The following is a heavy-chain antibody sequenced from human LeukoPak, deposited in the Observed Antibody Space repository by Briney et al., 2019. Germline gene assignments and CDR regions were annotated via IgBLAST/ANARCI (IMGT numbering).Heavy chain of an antibody. J-gene: IGHJ4*02. CDR2: IYYSGST. CDR1: GGSFSGYY. Sequence: PSETLSLTCAVYGGSFSGYYWSWIRQPPGKGLEWIGYIYYSGSTSYKPSLKSRVTISVDTSKNQFSLKLSSVTAADTAVYYCARGRGIAVATPDYWGQGTLVTVSS. D-gene: IGHD6-19*01. V-gene: IGHV4-59*12. CDR3: ARGRGIAVATPDY.